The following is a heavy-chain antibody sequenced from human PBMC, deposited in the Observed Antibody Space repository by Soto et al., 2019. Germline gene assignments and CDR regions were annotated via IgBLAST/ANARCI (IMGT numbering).Heavy chain of an antibody. CDR2: IWYDGSNK. D-gene: IGHD3-10*01. J-gene: IGHJ4*02. CDR3: ARDLVRFDYGSASFDF. CDR1: GFTFSNYG. V-gene: IGHV3-33*01. Sequence: GSLRLSCAASGFTFSNYGMHWVRQAPGKGLEWVAVIWYDGSNKDHADSVKGRFTISRDNSKNTLYLQMNSLRAEDTAVYYCARDLVRFDYGSASFDFWGQGTLV.